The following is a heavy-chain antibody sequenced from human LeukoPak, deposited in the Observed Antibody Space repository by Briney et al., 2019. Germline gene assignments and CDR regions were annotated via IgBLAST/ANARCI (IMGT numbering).Heavy chain of an antibody. CDR2: IKHDGSEK. CDR3: ARERPGSASAFDY. CDR1: GFTFSTYW. Sequence: GGSLRLSCAASGFTFSTYWMSWVRQAPGKGLQWVANIKHDGSEKNYVDSVKGRFTISKDNAKNSQSLQMSSLRVEDTAIYYCARERPGSASAFDYWGQGTLVTVSS. D-gene: IGHD6-25*01. J-gene: IGHJ4*02. V-gene: IGHV3-7*01.